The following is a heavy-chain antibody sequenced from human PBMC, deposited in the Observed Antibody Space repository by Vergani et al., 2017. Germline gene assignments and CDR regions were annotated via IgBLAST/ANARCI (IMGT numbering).Heavy chain of an antibody. V-gene: IGHV1-18*01. CDR1: GYTFTSYG. CDR2: ISAYNGNT. J-gene: IGHJ3*02. CDR3: ARDRVVVVPAAMFRMLSPDAFDI. Sequence: QVQLVQSGAEVKKPGASVKVSCKASGYTFTSYGISWVRQAPGQGLEWMGWISAYNGNTNYAQKLQGRVTMTTETSTSTAYMELRSLRSDDTAVYYCARDRVVVVPAAMFRMLSPDAFDIWGQGTMVTVSS. D-gene: IGHD2-2*01.